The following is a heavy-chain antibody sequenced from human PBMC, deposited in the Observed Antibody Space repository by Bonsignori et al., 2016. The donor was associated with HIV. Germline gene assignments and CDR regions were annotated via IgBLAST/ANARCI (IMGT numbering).Heavy chain of an antibody. CDR1: GFTFGSYW. CDR2: INSDGSIT. Sequence: GGSLRLSCAASGFTFGSYWMHWVRLAPGKGLVWVSRINSDGSITDYADSVKGRFTISRDNAKNTLYLQMNSLRVEDTAVYYCARNRENQIQDWGQGTLVTVSS. CDR3: ARNRENQIQD. D-gene: IGHD1-14*01. V-gene: IGHV3-74*01. J-gene: IGHJ1*01.